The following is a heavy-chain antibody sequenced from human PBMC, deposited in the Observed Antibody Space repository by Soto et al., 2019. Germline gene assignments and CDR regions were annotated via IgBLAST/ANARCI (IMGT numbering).Heavy chain of an antibody. CDR1: GGSISSYY. V-gene: IGHV4-59*01. J-gene: IGHJ4*02. CDR2: IYYSGST. D-gene: IGHD3-10*01. CDR3: ARGSAKTYYYGSGSYKAYYFDY. Sequence: SETLSLTCTVSGGSISSYYWSWIRQPPGKGLEWIGYIYYSGSTNYNPSLKNRVTISVDTSKNQFSLKLSSVTAADTAVYYCARGSAKTYYYGSGSYKAYYFDYWGQGTLVTVSS.